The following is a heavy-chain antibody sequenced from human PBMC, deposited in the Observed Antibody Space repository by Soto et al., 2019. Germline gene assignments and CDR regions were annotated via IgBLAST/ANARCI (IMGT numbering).Heavy chain of an antibody. CDR2: ISHLENT. D-gene: IGHD5-12*01. Sequence: RSLTCTVSGASISYGGFSWSWIRQSPGKGLEWIGYISHLENTYLHPSFKSRLTMSIDRTRNQFPLKLSSVTAADMAVYYCARGGGYDSFDYWGQGVLVTVSS. CDR1: GASISYGGFS. CDR3: ARGGGYDSFDY. J-gene: IGHJ4*02. V-gene: IGHV4-30-2*06.